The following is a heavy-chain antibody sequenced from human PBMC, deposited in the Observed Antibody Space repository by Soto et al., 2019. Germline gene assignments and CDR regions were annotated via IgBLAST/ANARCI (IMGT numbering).Heavy chain of an antibody. D-gene: IGHD5-12*01. V-gene: IGHV4-31*03. Sequence: QVQLQESGPGLMKPSQTLSLTCTVSGGYISGAGPFWIWVRQLPGKGLEWIGYMSHSETTHYNSSLKSRVSISIDTSKNEFSVNLGSVTAADTAVYYCARGYSRPDWFDSWGPGTLVIVSS. CDR1: GGYISGAGPF. J-gene: IGHJ5*01. CDR2: MSHSETT. CDR3: ARGYSRPDWFDS.